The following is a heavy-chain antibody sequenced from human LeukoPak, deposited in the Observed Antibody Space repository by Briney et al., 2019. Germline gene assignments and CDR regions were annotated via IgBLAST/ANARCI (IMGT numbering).Heavy chain of an antibody. D-gene: IGHD3-22*01. CDR2: INHSGST. J-gene: IGHJ4*02. Sequence: SETLSLTCAVYGGSFSGYYWSWIRQPPGKGLEWIGEINHSGSTNYNPSLKSRVTISVDTSKNQFSLKLSSVTAADTAVYYCARESYYDSSLGYWGQGTLVTVSS. CDR3: ARESYYDSSLGY. CDR1: GGSFSGYY. V-gene: IGHV4-34*01.